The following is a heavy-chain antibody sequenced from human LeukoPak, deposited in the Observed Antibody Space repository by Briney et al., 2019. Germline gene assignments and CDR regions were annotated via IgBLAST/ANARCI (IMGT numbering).Heavy chain of an antibody. CDR1: GDSVSSNSAA. D-gene: IGHD6-13*01. CDR2: TYYRSKWYN. V-gene: IGHV6-1*01. CDR3: AREKPGYSSSWYGVDTFGWFDP. J-gene: IGHJ5*02. Sequence: SQTLSLTCAISGDSVSSNSAAWTWIRQSPSRGLEWLGRTYYRSKWYNDYAVSVKSRITINPDTSKNQFSLQLNYVTPEDTAVYYCAREKPGYSSSWYGVDTFGWFDPWGQGTQVTVSS.